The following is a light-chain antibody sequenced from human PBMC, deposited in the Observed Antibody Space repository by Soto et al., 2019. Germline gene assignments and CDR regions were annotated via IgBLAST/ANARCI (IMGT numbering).Light chain of an antibody. CDR2: EAS. Sequence: QSALTQPASVSGSPGQSITISCTGTSSDVGSYNLVSWYQHHPGKAPKLMIYEASKRPSGVPDRFSGSKSGTSASLAITGLQAEDEADYYCQSYGGTLSPCVFGTGTKVTVL. CDR3: QSYGGTLSPCV. CDR1: SSDVGSYNL. J-gene: IGLJ1*01. V-gene: IGLV2-14*02.